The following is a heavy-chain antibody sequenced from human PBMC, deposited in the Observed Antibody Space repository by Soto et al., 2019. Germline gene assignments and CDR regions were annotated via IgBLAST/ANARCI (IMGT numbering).Heavy chain of an antibody. Sequence: GGSLRLSCAASGFTFGNYAMNWVRQAPGKGLEWVSTVSGNGAVTYYADSVKGRFTISRDNSRSTLYLQMNNLRAEDTAIYFCAKVPASLKTFDYWGQATLVTVSS. J-gene: IGHJ4*02. V-gene: IGHV3-23*01. CDR1: GFTFGNYA. CDR2: VSGNGAVT. D-gene: IGHD2-2*01. CDR3: AKVPASLKTFDY.